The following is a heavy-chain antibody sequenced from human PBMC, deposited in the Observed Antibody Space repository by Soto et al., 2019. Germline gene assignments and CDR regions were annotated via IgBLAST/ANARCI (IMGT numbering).Heavy chain of an antibody. D-gene: IGHD1-26*01. CDR2: IYHSGST. CDR3: AAGGGLLRYY. CDR1: GGSISSGGYS. J-gene: IGHJ4*02. V-gene: IGHV4-30-2*01. Sequence: SETLSLTCAVSGGSISSGGYSWSWIRQPPGKGLEWIGYIYHSGSTYYNPSLKSRVTISVDRSKNQFSLKLSSVTAADTAVYYCAAGGGLLRYYWGQGTLVTVSS.